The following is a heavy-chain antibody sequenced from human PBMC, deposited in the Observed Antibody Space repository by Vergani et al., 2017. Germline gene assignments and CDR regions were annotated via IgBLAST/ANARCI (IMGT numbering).Heavy chain of an antibody. CDR1: GYTFTGYY. V-gene: IGHV1-2*02. Sequence: QVQLVQSGAEVKKPGASVKVSCKASGYTFTGYYMHWVRQAPGQGLEWMGWINPNSGGTNYAQKFQGRVTMTRDTSISTAYMELSRLRSDDTAVYYCAKELRVGEFLGAFDIWGQGTMVTVSS. CDR3: AKELRVGEFLGAFDI. CDR2: INPNSGGT. D-gene: IGHD3-16*01. J-gene: IGHJ3*02.